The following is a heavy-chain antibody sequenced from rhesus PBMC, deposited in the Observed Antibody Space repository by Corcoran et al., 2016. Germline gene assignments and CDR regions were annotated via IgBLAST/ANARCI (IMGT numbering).Heavy chain of an antibody. J-gene: IGHJ4*01. Sequence: QVQLQESGPGLVKPSETLSLTCAVSGGSFRNNWWSWIRQPPGQGLEWIGEINGNKGITNYNPSLKSRDTISKDASKTQVSLKLTSVTAADTAVFSCARYNFRGDNSYCFDYWGQGVLVTVSS. CDR3: ARYNFRGDNSYCFDY. V-gene: IGHV4-80*01. D-gene: IGHD1-20*01. CDR1: GGSFRNNW. CDR2: INGNKGIT.